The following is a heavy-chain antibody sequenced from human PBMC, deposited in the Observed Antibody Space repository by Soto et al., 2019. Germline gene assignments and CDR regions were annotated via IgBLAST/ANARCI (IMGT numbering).Heavy chain of an antibody. V-gene: IGHV1-69*04. CDR3: ARDGITGTNHNWFDP. CDR1: GGTFSSYT. J-gene: IGHJ5*02. D-gene: IGHD1-7*01. Sequence: ASVKVSCKASGGTFSSYTISWVRQAPGQGLEWMGRIIPILGIANYAQKFQGRVTITADKSTSTAYMELSSLRSEDTAVYYCARDGITGTNHNWFDPWGQGTLVTVSS. CDR2: IIPILGIA.